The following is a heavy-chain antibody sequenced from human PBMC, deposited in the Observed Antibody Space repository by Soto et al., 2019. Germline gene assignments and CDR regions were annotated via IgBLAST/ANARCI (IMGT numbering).Heavy chain of an antibody. CDR2: ISGSGGST. D-gene: IGHD3-10*01. Sequence: GGSLRLSCAASGFTFSSYAMSWVRQAPGKGLEWVSAISGSGGSTYYADSVKGQFTVSRDNSKNTLYLQMNSLRAEDTAVYYCATVGREYNWFDPWGQGTLVTVSS. CDR3: ATVGREYNWFDP. V-gene: IGHV3-23*01. CDR1: GFTFSSYA. J-gene: IGHJ5*02.